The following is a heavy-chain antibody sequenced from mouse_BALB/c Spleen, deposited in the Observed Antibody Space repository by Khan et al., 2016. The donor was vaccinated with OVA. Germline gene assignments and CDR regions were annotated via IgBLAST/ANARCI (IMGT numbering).Heavy chain of an antibody. CDR1: GDAFTNYW. CDR2: IYPGSGNT. V-gene: IGHV1-63*01. Sequence: QVQLQQSGAELVRPGTSVNISCKASGDAFTNYWLGWVKQRPGHGLEWIGDIYPGSGNTYYNGKLKGKVTLTADKSSSTAYLQLINLTSEDSAVYDGARWGMDSWGQGTSVTVSS. CDR3: ARWGMDS. J-gene: IGHJ4*01.